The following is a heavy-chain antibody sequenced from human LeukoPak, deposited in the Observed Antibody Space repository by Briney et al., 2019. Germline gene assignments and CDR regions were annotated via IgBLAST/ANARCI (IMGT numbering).Heavy chain of an antibody. V-gene: IGHV3-23*01. CDR2: ISGSGGST. D-gene: IGHD5-18*01. Sequence: PGGSLRLSCAASGFTLRSYDMSWVRQAPGKGLEWVSAISGSGGSTYYADSVKGRFTISRENSKNTLYLQMNSLRAEDTAVYYCARAVDTAMAYYYYGMDVWGQGTTVTVSS. J-gene: IGHJ6*02. CDR1: GFTLRSYD. CDR3: ARAVDTAMAYYYYGMDV.